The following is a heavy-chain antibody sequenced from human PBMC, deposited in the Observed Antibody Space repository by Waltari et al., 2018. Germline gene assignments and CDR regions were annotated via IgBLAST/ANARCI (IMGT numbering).Heavy chain of an antibody. J-gene: IGHJ4*02. CDR2: IHRSGDT. Sequence: QVQLQESGPGLVKPSETLSLSCTVSGYSISSGYFWDWVRQPPGKGLEWIASIHRSGDTYYSPSLKSRFTISVDTSRNQFSLNLSSVTASDTAVYYCARVRFEIAAAGLDYWGQGTLVTVSS. V-gene: IGHV4-38-2*02. CDR3: ARVRFEIAAAGLDY. CDR1: GYSISSGYF. D-gene: IGHD6-13*01.